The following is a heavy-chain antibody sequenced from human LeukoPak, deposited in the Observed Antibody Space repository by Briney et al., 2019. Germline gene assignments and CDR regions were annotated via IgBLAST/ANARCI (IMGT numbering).Heavy chain of an antibody. D-gene: IGHD2-15*01. J-gene: IGHJ3*01. CDR3: AREVGSPAVRSAFDL. V-gene: IGHV3-7*01. Sequence: PGGSLRLSCTASGFTFSSYWMSWVRQAPGKGLEWVANTEQDESEKNYVDSVKGRFTISRDNAKNSLYLQMNSLRAEDTAVYYCAREVGSPAVRSAFDLWGQGTMVTVS. CDR2: TEQDESEK. CDR1: GFTFSSYW.